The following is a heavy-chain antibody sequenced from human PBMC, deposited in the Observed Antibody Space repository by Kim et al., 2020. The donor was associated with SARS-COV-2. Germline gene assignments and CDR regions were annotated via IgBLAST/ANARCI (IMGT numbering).Heavy chain of an antibody. CDR3: AKGGGANARSDSFDY. Sequence: GGSLRLSCAASGFTFGNYALTWVRQAPGKGLEWVSIISWNSATTDYADSMKGRFTISRDNSKNTLYLQMNSLRAEDTALYYCAKGGGANARSDSFDYCG. CDR1: GFTFGNYA. CDR2: ISWNSATT. D-gene: IGHD3-16*01. V-gene: IGHV3-23*01. J-gene: IGHJ4*01.